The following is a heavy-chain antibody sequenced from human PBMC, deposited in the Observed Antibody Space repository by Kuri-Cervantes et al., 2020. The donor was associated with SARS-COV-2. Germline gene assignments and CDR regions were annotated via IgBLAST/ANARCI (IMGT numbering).Heavy chain of an antibody. CDR1: GFIVISNS. J-gene: IGHJ6*02. CDR3: ASDTSSWSSDYYDMDV. V-gene: IGHV3-53*01. D-gene: IGHD2-2*01. CDR2: IYSGGGK. Sequence: GESLKIHCAASGFIVISNSMSWVRQAPGKGLEWVSVIYSGGGKHYADSVKGRFTISRDDSKNTLYLQMNSLRDEDTAVYYCASDTSSWSSDYYDMDVWGQGTTVTVSS.